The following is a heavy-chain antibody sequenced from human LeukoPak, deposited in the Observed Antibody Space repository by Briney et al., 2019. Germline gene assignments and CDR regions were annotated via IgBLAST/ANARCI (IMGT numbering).Heavy chain of an antibody. CDR3: ARSYNWNYMDV. CDR2: ISNFGDII. Sequence: GGSLRLSCAASGFTFSNYEMNWVRQAPGKGLEWISHISNFGDIIHYADSVEGRFTISRDNDKNSIYLQMNSLRAEDTAVYYCARSYNWNYMDVWGKGTTVTVSS. D-gene: IGHD1-1*01. J-gene: IGHJ6*03. V-gene: IGHV3-48*03. CDR1: GFTFSNYE.